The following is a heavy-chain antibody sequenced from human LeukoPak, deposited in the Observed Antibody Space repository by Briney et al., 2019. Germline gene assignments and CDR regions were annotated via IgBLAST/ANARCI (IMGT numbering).Heavy chain of an antibody. V-gene: IGHV4-39*07. J-gene: IGHJ6*03. Sequence: SETLSLTCTVSGGSISSSSYYWGWIRQPPGKGLEWIGSIYYSGSTYYNPSLKSRVTISVDTSKNQFSLKLSSVTAADTAVYYCARDPRDYYYYYMDVWGKGTTVTVSS. CDR3: ARDPRDYYYYYMDV. CDR2: IYYSGST. CDR1: GGSISSSSYY.